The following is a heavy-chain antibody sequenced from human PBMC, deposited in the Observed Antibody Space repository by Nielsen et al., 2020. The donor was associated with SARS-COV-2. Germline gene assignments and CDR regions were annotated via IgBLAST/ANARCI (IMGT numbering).Heavy chain of an antibody. J-gene: IGHJ3*02. CDR1: GGSTSSGGYS. Sequence: TLSLTCAVSGGSTSSGGYSWSWIRQPPGKGLEWIGYIYHSGRTYYNPSLKSRVTISVDRSKNQFSLKLSSVTAADTAVYYCARGGRITFGGADDAFDIWGQGTMVTVSS. CDR3: ARGGRITFGGADDAFDI. CDR2: IYHSGRT. D-gene: IGHD3-16*01. V-gene: IGHV4-30-2*01.